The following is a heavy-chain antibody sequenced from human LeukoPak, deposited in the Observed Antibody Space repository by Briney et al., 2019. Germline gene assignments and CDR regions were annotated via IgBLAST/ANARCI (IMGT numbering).Heavy chain of an antibody. J-gene: IGHJ4*02. Sequence: GGSPRLSCAASGFTFSSYEMNWVHQAPGKGLEWVSYISSSGSTIYYADSVKGRFTISRDNSKNTLYLQMNSLRAEDTAVYYCARRAGAYSHPYDYWGQGTLVTVSS. CDR3: ARRAGAYSHPYDY. CDR2: ISSSGSTI. D-gene: IGHD4/OR15-4a*01. CDR1: GFTFSSYE. V-gene: IGHV3-48*03.